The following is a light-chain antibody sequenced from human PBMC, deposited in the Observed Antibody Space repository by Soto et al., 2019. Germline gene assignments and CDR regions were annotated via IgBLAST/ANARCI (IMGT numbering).Light chain of an antibody. V-gene: IGKV3-15*01. J-gene: IGKJ1*01. CDR1: QTIRSD. CDR3: QQYGSSGT. CDR2: DAS. Sequence: EIVMTQSPVTLSVSPGERATLSCRASQTIRSDLAWYQQKPGQAPRLLISDASTRATGIPARFNGSGSGTEFTLAISSLEPEDFAVYYCQQYGSSGTFGQGTKVDIK.